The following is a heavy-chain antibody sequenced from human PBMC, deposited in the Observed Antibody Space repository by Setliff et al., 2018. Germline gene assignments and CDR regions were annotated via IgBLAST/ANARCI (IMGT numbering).Heavy chain of an antibody. CDR2: INPSGGST. CDR3: ARAWDGYNYDY. D-gene: IGHD1-1*01. J-gene: IGHJ4*02. CDR1: GYTITTYY. Sequence: RASVKVSCKASGYTITTYYMHWVRQAPGQGLEWMGIINPSGGSTGYAQKFQGRVTMTRDTFTSTVYMELSSLRSEDTAVYYCARAWDGYNYDYWGQGTLGTSPQ. V-gene: IGHV1-46*01.